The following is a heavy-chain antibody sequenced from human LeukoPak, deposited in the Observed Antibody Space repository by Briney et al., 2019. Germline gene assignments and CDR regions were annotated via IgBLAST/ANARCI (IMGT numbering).Heavy chain of an antibody. V-gene: IGHV3-23*01. Sequence: GGSLRLSCTASGFTFGDYAMSWVRQAPGKGLEWVSAISTRGGTTYYADSVKGRFTISRDNSKNTLYLQMNSLRAEDTAVYYCAKGRISTVTTFDYWGQGTLVTVSS. D-gene: IGHD4-17*01. J-gene: IGHJ4*02. CDR1: GFTFGDYA. CDR2: ISTRGGTT. CDR3: AKGRISTVTTFDY.